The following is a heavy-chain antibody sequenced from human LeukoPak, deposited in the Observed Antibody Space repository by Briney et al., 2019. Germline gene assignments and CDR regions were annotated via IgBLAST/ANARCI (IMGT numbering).Heavy chain of an antibody. Sequence: GGSLRLSCAASGFTFSIYAMSWVRQAPGKGLQWVLSITSSGDGTYYADSVKGRFTISRDNAKNSLYLQMNSLRAEDTAVYYCASKYYDYVWGSYRHSDYWGQGTLVTVSS. V-gene: IGHV3-23*01. CDR2: ITSSGDGT. D-gene: IGHD3-16*02. CDR3: ASKYYDYVWGSYRHSDY. J-gene: IGHJ4*02. CDR1: GFTFSIYA.